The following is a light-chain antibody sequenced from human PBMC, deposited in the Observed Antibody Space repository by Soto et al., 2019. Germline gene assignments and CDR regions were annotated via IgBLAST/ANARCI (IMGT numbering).Light chain of an antibody. V-gene: IGKV3-20*01. CDR3: QQYGTSPET. J-gene: IGKJ1*01. CDR1: QSVSSNF. Sequence: VLTQSPVTLSLSPGDRATLSCRASQSVSSNFLAWYQQRPGQAPRLLIYGASSRAAGIPDRFSGSGSGTDSTLTISRLEPEDLAVYYCQQYGTSPETFGQGTKVDIK. CDR2: GAS.